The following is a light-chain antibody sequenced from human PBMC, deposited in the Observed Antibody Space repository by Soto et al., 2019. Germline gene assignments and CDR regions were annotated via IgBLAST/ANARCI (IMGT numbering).Light chain of an antibody. J-gene: IGKJ4*01. CDR2: KAS. V-gene: IGKV1-5*03. CDR1: QTISSC. Sequence: DIQMTQSPSTLSGSGGDRVTSSCGGSQTISSCLAWYQQKPGKAPNLLIYKASTLESGVPSRFSGSGSGTEFTLTISSVQPDDFATYYCQQYKSYPLTFGGGTKVDI. CDR3: QQYKSYPLT.